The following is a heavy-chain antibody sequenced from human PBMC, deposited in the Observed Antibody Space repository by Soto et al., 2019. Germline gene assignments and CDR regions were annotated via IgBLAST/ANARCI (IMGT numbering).Heavy chain of an antibody. CDR3: AGGIAARPLGY. J-gene: IGHJ4*02. Sequence: QLQLQESGSGLVKPSQTLSLTCAVSGGSISSGGYSWSWIRQPPGKGLEWIGYIYHSGSTYYNPSRRRRVTLSVARSKNQCSLKLSSVTAADTAVYYCAGGIAARPLGYWGQGTLVTVSS. CDR2: IYHSGST. V-gene: IGHV4-30-2*01. CDR1: GGSISSGGYS. D-gene: IGHD6-6*01.